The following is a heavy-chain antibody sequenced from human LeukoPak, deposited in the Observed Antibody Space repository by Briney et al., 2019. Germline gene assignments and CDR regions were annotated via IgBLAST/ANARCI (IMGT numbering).Heavy chain of an antibody. J-gene: IGHJ3*02. Sequence: GGSLRLSCAASGFTFSSYSMNWVRQAPGKVLEWVSYISSSSSTIYYADSVKGRFTISRDNAKNSLYLQMNSLRAEDTAVYYCARDLGEVVVIYAFDIWGQGTMVTVSS. CDR1: GFTFSSYS. D-gene: IGHD3-22*01. CDR3: ARDLGEVVVIYAFDI. V-gene: IGHV3-48*01. CDR2: ISSSSSTI.